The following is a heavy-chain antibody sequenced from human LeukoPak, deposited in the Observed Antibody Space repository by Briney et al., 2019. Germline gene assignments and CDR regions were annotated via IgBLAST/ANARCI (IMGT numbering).Heavy chain of an antibody. CDR2: IKEDGSEK. CDR1: GFTFSNYW. Sequence: RGSLRLSCAASGFTFSNYWMSWVRQALGKGLEWVANIKEDGSEKYYVDSVKGRFTISRDNAKKSLYLQMNSLRAEDTAVYYCARRFDSWGQGTLVTVSS. V-gene: IGHV3-7*04. J-gene: IGHJ4*02. CDR3: ARRFDS.